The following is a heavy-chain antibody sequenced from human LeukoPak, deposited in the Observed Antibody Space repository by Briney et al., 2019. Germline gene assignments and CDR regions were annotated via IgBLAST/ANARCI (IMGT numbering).Heavy chain of an antibody. Sequence: GGSLRLSCGASGFTFSRYAMSWVRQAPGKGLEWVSTVSGGGGRTTYYADSVKGRFTISRDNSKNTLYLQMNSLRNEDTAVYYCAKSVHSAMVTGYFDYWGQGTLVTVSS. CDR3: AKSVHSAMVTGYFDY. D-gene: IGHD5-18*01. CDR2: VSGGGGRTT. V-gene: IGHV3-23*01. J-gene: IGHJ4*02. CDR1: GFTFSRYA.